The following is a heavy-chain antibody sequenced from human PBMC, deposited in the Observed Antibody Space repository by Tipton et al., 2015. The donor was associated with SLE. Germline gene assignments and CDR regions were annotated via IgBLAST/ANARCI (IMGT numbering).Heavy chain of an antibody. V-gene: IGHV4-38-2*01. J-gene: IGHJ4*02. CDR2: IYYSGST. D-gene: IGHD5-18*01. Sequence: TLSLTCAVSGYSISSGYYWGWIRQPPGKGLEWIGYIYYSGSTYYNPSLKSRVTISVDTSKNQFSLKLSSVTAADTAVYYCARVDTPMDFDYWGQGTLVTVSS. CDR3: ARVDTPMDFDY. CDR1: GYSISSGYY.